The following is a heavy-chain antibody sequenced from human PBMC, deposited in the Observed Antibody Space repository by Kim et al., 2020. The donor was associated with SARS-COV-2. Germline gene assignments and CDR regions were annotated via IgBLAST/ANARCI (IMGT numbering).Heavy chain of an antibody. V-gene: IGHV3-49*03. D-gene: IGHD1-26*01. CDR1: GFTFGDYA. CDR2: IRSKAYGGTT. CDR3: TRSNSGSYYVAFDI. Sequence: GSLRLSCTASGFTFGDYAMSWFRQAPGKGLEWVGFIRSKAYGGTTEYAASVKGRFTISRDDSKSIAYLQMNSLKTEDTAVYYCTRSNSGSYYVAFDIWGQGTMVTVSS. J-gene: IGHJ3*02.